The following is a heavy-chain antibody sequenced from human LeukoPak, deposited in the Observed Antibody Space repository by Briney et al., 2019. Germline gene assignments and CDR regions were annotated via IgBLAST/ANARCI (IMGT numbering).Heavy chain of an antibody. CDR1: GGSISTYY. CDR2: IYYSGST. Sequence: SETLSLTCTVSGGSISTYYWSWIRQPPGKGLEWLGYIYYSGSTNYNPSLKSRVTISVDTSQNQFSLKLSSVTAADTAVYYCARLEKDYYDSSGYFDCWGQGTLVTVSS. V-gene: IGHV4-59*08. D-gene: IGHD3-22*01. CDR3: ARLEKDYYDSSGYFDC. J-gene: IGHJ4*02.